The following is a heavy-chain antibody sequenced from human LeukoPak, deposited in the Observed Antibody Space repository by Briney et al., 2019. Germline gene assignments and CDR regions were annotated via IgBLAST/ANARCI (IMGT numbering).Heavy chain of an antibody. CDR1: GGSFSGYY. Sequence: SETLSLTCAVYGGSFSGYYWSWIRQPPGKGLEWIGEINHSGSTNYNPSLKSRVTISVDTSKNQFSLKLSSVTAADTAVYYCARAPSPYADYVEYWGQGTLVTVSS. D-gene: IGHD4-17*01. CDR3: ARAPSPYADYVEY. J-gene: IGHJ4*02. CDR2: INHSGST. V-gene: IGHV4-34*01.